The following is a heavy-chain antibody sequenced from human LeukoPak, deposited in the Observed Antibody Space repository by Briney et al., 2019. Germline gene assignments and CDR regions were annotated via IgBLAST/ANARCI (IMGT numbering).Heavy chain of an antibody. CDR1: GYTFTSYG. CDR2: ISAYNGNT. Sequence: ASVKVSCKASGYTFTSYGISWVRQAPGQGLEWMGWISAYNGNTNYAQKLQGRVTVTTDTSTSTAYMELRSLRSDDTAVYYCARTGYYYDSSGYYYVDRFDYWGQGTLVTVSS. D-gene: IGHD3-22*01. V-gene: IGHV1-18*01. CDR3: ARTGYYYDSSGYYYVDRFDY. J-gene: IGHJ4*02.